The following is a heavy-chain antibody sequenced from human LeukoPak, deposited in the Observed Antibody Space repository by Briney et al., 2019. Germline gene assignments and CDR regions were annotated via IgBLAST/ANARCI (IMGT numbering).Heavy chain of an antibody. J-gene: IGHJ4*02. CDR1: GYTFTGYY. CDR3: ARDRYTGYNDFDH. D-gene: IGHD5-12*01. Sequence: GASVKVPCKASGYTFTGYYIHWVRQAPGQGLEWMGWINPNNGGTNYAQKFQGRVTMTRDTSISTAYMELSRLRSDDTAVYYCARDRYTGYNDFDHWGQGTLVTVSS. CDR2: INPNNGGT. V-gene: IGHV1-2*02.